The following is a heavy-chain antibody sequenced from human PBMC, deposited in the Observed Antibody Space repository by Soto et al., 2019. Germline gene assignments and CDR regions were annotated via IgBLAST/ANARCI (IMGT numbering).Heavy chain of an antibody. CDR2: ISAGAVAT. CDR1: GFTFSSYA. J-gene: IGHJ4*02. D-gene: IGHD3-22*01. CDR3: AKGRESSGSYRPFDY. Sequence: VGSLRLSCAASGFTFSSYAMSWVRQAPGKGLEWVSAISAGAVATNYADSVKGRFTISRDNSKNTLYLQMNSLRAEDTAVYYCAKGRESSGSYRPFDYWGQGALVTVSS. V-gene: IGHV3-23*01.